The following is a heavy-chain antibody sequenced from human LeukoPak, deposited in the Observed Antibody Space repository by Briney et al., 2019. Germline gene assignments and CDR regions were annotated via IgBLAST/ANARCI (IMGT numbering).Heavy chain of an antibody. Sequence: ASVKVSCKVSVYNLTELSMHWVRQAPGKGLEWMGGFDPEDGETIYAQKFQGRVTMTEDTSTDTAYMELSSLRSEDTAVYYCATTRQDYSNYFDYWGQGTLVTVSS. CDR2: FDPEDGET. CDR3: ATTRQDYSNYFDY. CDR1: VYNLTELS. J-gene: IGHJ4*02. D-gene: IGHD4-11*01. V-gene: IGHV1-24*01.